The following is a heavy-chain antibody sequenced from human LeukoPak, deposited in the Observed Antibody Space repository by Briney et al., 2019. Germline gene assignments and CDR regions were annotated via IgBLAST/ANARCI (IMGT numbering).Heavy chain of an antibody. V-gene: IGHV4-4*07. J-gene: IGHJ4*02. CDR2: IYTSGST. CDR1: GGSISSYY. D-gene: IGHD3-10*01. Sequence: SGTLSLTCTVSGGSISSYYWSWIRQPAGKGLEWIGRIYTSGSTNYNPSLKSRVTMSVDTSKNQFSLKLSSVTAADTAVYYCCTMVRDLGLTDYWGQGTLVTVSS. CDR3: CTMVRDLGLTDY.